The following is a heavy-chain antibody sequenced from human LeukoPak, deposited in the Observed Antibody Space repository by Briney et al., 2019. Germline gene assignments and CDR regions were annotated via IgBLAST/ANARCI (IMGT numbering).Heavy chain of an antibody. V-gene: IGHV4-59*12. CDR1: GGSISSNY. CDR2: VYNRANT. CDR3: ARIEGYSSGWHDY. D-gene: IGHD6-19*01. J-gene: IGHJ4*02. Sequence: PSETLSLTCAVSGGSISSNYWTWLRQPPGTGLEWIGYVYNRANTNYNPSLSSRLTISVDTSKNQISLKLTSVTAADTAVFYCARIEGYSSGWHDYWGQGALVTVSS.